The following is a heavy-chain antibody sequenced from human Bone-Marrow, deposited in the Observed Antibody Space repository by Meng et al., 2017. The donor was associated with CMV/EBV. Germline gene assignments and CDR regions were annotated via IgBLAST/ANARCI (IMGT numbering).Heavy chain of an antibody. CDR3: ARMTAYGSGSYYKSFESFDY. CDR2: IDWDDDK. CDR1: GVPLSTSGMC. V-gene: IGHV2-70*20. D-gene: IGHD3-10*01. Sequence: SGPTLVKPTQNLTQTCTLSGVPLSTSGMCVSWVRQPPGKALEWLALIDWDDDKYYSTSLKTRLTISNDTSKNQVVLTMTNMVPVDTATYYCARMTAYGSGSYYKSFESFDYWGQGTLVTVSS. J-gene: IGHJ4*02.